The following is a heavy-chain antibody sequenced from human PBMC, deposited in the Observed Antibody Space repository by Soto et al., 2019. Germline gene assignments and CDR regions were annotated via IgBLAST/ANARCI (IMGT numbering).Heavy chain of an antibody. CDR1: EFTFSIYA. CDR2: ISFDGRNK. V-gene: IGHV3-30*18. D-gene: IGHD3-10*01. Sequence: QVQLVESGGGVVQPGRSLRLSCVASEFTFSIYAMHWVRQAPGKGLGGVAIISFDGRNKYCADSVKGRFTISRDNSKSTLYLQMNSLRAEDTAVYYCAKGRRALTMDYFDYWGQGTLVTVSS. CDR3: AKGRRALTMDYFDY. J-gene: IGHJ4*02.